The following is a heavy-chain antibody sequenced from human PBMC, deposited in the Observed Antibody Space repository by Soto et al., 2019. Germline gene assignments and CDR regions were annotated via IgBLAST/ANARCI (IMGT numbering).Heavy chain of an antibody. CDR2: INHSGST. CDR1: GFTFNSYA. D-gene: IGHD5-12*01. CDR3: ARELDSGYGDYFDY. J-gene: IGHJ4*02. Sequence: GSLRLSCAASGFTFNSYAMSWVRQAPGKGLEWIGEINHSGSTNYNPSLKSRVTISVDTSKNQFSLKLSSVTAADTAVYYCARELDSGYGDYFDYWGQGTLVTVSS. V-gene: IGHV4-34*01.